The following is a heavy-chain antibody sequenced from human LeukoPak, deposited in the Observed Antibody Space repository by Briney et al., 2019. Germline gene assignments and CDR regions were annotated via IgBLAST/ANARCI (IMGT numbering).Heavy chain of an antibody. CDR1: GFTFSSYA. D-gene: IGHD3-3*01. CDR2: ISSNGGST. Sequence: GGSLRLSCAASGFTFSSYAMHWVRQAPGKGLEYVSAISSNGGSTYYANSVKGRFTISRDNYKNTLYLQMGSLRAEDMAVYYGAGGHYFWSGYTGGYYYCYGMDVWGQGTTVTVSS. V-gene: IGHV3-64*01. J-gene: IGHJ6*02. CDR3: AGGHYFWSGYTGGYYYCYGMDV.